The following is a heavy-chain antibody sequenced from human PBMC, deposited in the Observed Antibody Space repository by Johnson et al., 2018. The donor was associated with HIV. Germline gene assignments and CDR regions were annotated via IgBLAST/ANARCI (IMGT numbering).Heavy chain of an antibody. CDR2: IYSGGST. CDR3: ARDRPPGATLSDAFDI. V-gene: IGHV3-53*01. J-gene: IGHJ3*02. Sequence: VQLVESGGGLIQPGVSLRLSCAASGFTVSSNYMSWVRQAPGKGLEWVSVIYSGGSTYYADSVKGRFTISRDNSKNTLYLQMNSLRAEYTAVYYCARDRPPGATLSDAFDIWGQGTMVTVSS. CDR1: GFTVSSNY. D-gene: IGHD1-26*01.